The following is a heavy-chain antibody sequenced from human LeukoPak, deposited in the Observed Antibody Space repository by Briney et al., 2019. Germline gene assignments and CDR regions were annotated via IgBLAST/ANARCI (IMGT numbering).Heavy chain of an antibody. J-gene: IGHJ4*02. CDR3: ARGIPSDY. Sequence: GGSLRLSCAASGFTFVDYGMHWVSQAPGMGLEWVAVISYDGRNKHHADSVKGRFTISRDNSKNTLYLKMNSLRAEDTAVYYCARGIPSDYWGQGSLVTVSS. CDR1: GFTFVDYG. CDR2: ISYDGRNK. V-gene: IGHV3-30*03.